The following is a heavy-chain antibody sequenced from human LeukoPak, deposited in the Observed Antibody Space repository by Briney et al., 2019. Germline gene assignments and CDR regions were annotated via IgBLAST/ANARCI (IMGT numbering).Heavy chain of an antibody. J-gene: IGHJ4*02. CDR3: AKDLLNYYDSSGYYGTTNFDY. CDR2: ISGSGGST. CDR1: GFTFSSYA. V-gene: IGHV3-23*01. Sequence: GGSLRLSCAASGFTFSSYAMSWVRQAPGKGLEWVSAISGSGGSTYYADSVKGRFTISRDNSKNTLYLQMNSLRAEDTAVYYCAKDLLNYYDSSGYYGTTNFDYWGQGTLVTVSS. D-gene: IGHD3-22*01.